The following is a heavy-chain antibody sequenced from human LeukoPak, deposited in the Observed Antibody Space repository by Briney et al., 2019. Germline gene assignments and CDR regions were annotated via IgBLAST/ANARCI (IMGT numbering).Heavy chain of an antibody. CDR1: GGSMNSHTYY. D-gene: IGHD1-26*01. Sequence: SETLSLTCTVSGGSMNSHTYYWGWIRQPPGKRLEWIASIYFSGSTYYNLSLKSRVTISVDTSKSQFSLQLTSVTAADTAVYYCARRPTTSVVGATTNYFDHWGQGARVTVSS. CDR2: IYFSGST. CDR3: ARRPTTSVVGATTNYFDH. V-gene: IGHV4-39*01. J-gene: IGHJ4*02.